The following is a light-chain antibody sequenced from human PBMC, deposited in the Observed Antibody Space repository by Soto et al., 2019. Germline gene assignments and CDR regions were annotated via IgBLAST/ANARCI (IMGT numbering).Light chain of an antibody. CDR1: QSVLYSSNNKNY. CDR3: QQYYSIPFT. J-gene: IGKJ3*01. CDR2: WAS. V-gene: IGKV4-1*01. Sequence: DIVMTQSPDSLAVSLGERATINCKSSQSVLYSSNNKNYLAWYQQKPGQPPNLLLYWASTRESGVPDRFSGSGSGTDFTLTISSLQAEDVAVYYCQQYYSIPFTFGPGTKVDIK.